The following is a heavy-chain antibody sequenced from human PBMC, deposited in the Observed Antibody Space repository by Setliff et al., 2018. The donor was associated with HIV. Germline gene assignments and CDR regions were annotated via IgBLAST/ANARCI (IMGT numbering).Heavy chain of an antibody. Sequence: KASETLSLTCGVYGGSFSGYHWSWIRQPPGKGLEWIGEINHSGSTNYNPSLKSRVTISVDTSKNQFSLKLTSVTAADTAVYYCARGRDFAGHDAYDIWGQGTMDTVSS. J-gene: IGHJ3*02. D-gene: IGHD2-21*02. CDR2: INHSGST. V-gene: IGHV4-34*01. CDR1: GGSFSGYH. CDR3: ARGRDFAGHDAYDI.